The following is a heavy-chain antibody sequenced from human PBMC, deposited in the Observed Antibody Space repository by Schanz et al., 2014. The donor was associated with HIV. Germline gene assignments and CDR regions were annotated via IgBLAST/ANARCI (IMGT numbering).Heavy chain of an antibody. V-gene: IGHV3-33*08. J-gene: IGHJ6*02. CDR1: GFTFSTYA. D-gene: IGHD3-16*01. CDR3: ARVANWDYYGMDV. CDR2: IWHDGSQK. Sequence: VKLSESGGGLVQPGGSLRLSCVASGFTFSTYAMSWVRQAPGKGLEWVAVIWHDGSQKYYADSVKGRFTISRDNPKSALFLQMNSLRAEDTAVYYCARVANWDYYGMDVWGRGTTVIVSS.